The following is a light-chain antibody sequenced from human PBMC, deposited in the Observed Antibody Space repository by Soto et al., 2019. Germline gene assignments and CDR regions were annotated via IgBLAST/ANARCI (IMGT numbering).Light chain of an antibody. Sequence: QSVLTQPASVSGSPGQSITISCTGTSGDIGSYNRVSWYQQHPGKAPKLIIYEVSQRPSGVPDRFSGSKSGNTASLTVSGLQTEDEADYYCSAYAGSNNFVFGSGTKLTVL. CDR1: SGDIGSYNR. CDR3: SAYAGSNNFV. V-gene: IGLV2-8*01. J-gene: IGLJ1*01. CDR2: EVS.